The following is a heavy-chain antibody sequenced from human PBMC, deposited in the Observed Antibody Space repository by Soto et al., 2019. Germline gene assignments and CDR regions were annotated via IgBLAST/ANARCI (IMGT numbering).Heavy chain of an antibody. CDR2: IKPDGSDT. CDR3: STDLHRSGT. CDR1: GFTFSSYW. Sequence: GGSLRLSCAASGFTFSSYWMTWVRQAPGKGLEFLATIKPDGSDTYYVDSVKGRFTISRDNAKNSLSLQMNSLRAEDTALYYCSTDLHRSGTWGQGTMVTVPS. D-gene: IGHD1-26*01. J-gene: IGHJ3*01. V-gene: IGHV3-7*01.